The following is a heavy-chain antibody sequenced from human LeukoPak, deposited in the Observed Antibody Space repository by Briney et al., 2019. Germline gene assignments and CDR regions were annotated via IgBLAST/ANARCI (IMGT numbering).Heavy chain of an antibody. D-gene: IGHD3-16*01. V-gene: IGHV4-4*07. CDR2: IYTTGKT. CDR3: ARHGYTASHYFLDF. CDR1: SGSINSYY. Sequence: PSETLSLTCTVTSGSINSYYWGWVRQPAGRGLEWIGRIYTTGKTDYNPSLKSRLTMSVDTSKRQFSLNLTSMTAADTAIYFCARHGYTASHYFLDFWSQGKLVTVSS. J-gene: IGHJ4*02.